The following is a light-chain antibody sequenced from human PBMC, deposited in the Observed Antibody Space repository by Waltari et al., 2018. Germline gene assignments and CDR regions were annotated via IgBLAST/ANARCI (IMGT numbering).Light chain of an antibody. Sequence: EIVMTQSPVTLSVSPGERATLSCRASQSVGTKLAWAQQKPCQAPRLLIYGASTRATGIAARFSGSGSGTEFTLTISSLQSEDFAIYYCQQYNLWPWTFDQGTKVDIK. CDR2: GAS. V-gene: IGKV3-15*01. J-gene: IGKJ1*01. CDR1: QSVGTK. CDR3: QQYNLWPWT.